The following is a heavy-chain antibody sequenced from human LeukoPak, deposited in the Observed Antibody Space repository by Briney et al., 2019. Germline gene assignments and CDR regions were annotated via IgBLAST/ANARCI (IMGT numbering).Heavy chain of an antibody. CDR1: RFTFNTYA. D-gene: IGHD3-10*01. J-gene: IGHJ4*02. Sequence: GGSLRLSCSASRFTFNTYAMHWVRQAPGKRLEYVSAISSNGGTTNYADSVRGRFTISRDNSKNTLYLQLSALRAEDTALYYCVGYASGSYKVDYWGQGTLVIVSS. CDR2: ISSNGGTT. V-gene: IGHV3-64D*06. CDR3: VGYASGSYKVDY.